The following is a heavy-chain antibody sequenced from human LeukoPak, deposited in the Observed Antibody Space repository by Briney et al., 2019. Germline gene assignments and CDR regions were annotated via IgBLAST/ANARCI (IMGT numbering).Heavy chain of an antibody. V-gene: IGHV1-18*01. D-gene: IGHD3-10*01. Sequence: ASVKVSCKASGYTFTSYGISWVRQAPGQGLEWMGWISAYNGNTNYAQKLQGRVTMTTDTSTSTAYMELRSLRSDDTAVYYCARDLPYGSGSYYIYGPRSQNAFDIWGQGTMVTVSS. CDR1: GYTFTSYG. J-gene: IGHJ3*02. CDR3: ARDLPYGSGSYYIYGPRSQNAFDI. CDR2: ISAYNGNT.